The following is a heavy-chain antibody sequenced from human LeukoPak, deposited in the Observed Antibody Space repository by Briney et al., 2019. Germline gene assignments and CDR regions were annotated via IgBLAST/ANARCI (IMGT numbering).Heavy chain of an antibody. D-gene: IGHD2-2*02. V-gene: IGHV3-30-3*01. Sequence: PGGSLRLSCVASGFTFSNYAIHWVRQAPGKGLEWVSIISSDGFNKYYADSVKGRFTISRDNSKNTLYLQMNSLRAEDTAVYYCARVGYCSSTSCYTTQYYYYGMDVWGQGTTVTVSS. CDR2: ISSDGFNK. J-gene: IGHJ6*02. CDR3: ARVGYCSSTSCYTTQYYYYGMDV. CDR1: GFTFSNYA.